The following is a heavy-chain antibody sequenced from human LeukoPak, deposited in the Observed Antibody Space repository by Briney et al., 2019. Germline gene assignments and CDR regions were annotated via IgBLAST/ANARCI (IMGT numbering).Heavy chain of an antibody. J-gene: IGHJ4*02. CDR1: GGSISSGSYY. CDR2: IYTSGST. V-gene: IGHV4-61*02. CDR3: ARQDTAMIMDYFDY. D-gene: IGHD5-18*01. Sequence: SSETLSLTCTVSGGSISSGSYYWSWIRQPAGKGLEWIGRIYTSGSTNYNPSLKSRVTISVDTSKNQFSLKLSSVTAADTAVYCCARQDTAMIMDYFDYWGQGTLVTVSS.